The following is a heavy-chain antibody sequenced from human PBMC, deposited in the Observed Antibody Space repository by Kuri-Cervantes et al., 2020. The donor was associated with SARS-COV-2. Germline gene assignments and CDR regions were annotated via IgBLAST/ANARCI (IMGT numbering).Heavy chain of an antibody. CDR2: ISSSSGSI. D-gene: IGHD5-18*01. CDR1: GFTYCTYS. J-gene: IGHJ4*02. CDR3: ARQRETAMDTASPFDN. V-gene: IGHV3-21*01. Sequence: GGSLRPSCAASGFTYCTYSMNWVRQAPGKGLEWVSSISSSSGSINYADSVRGRLTISRDNAKNSMYLQMNSLRAEDAAVYYRARQRETAMDTASPFDNWGQGTLVTVSS.